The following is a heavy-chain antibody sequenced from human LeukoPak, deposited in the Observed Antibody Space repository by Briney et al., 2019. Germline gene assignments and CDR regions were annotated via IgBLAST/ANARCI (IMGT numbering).Heavy chain of an antibody. J-gene: IGHJ6*02. V-gene: IGHV4-59*01. CDR2: IYYSGST. CDR1: GGSMSPYH. Sequence: PSETLSLTCTVSGGSMSPYHWGWIRQPPGKGLEWIGYIYYSGSTNYNPSLKSRVTISVDTSKNQFSLKLSSVTAADTAVYYCARTEDYGMDVWGQGTTVTVSS. CDR3: ARTEDYGMDV.